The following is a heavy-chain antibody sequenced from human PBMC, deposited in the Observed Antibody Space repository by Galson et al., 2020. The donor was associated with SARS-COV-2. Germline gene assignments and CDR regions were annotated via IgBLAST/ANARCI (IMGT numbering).Heavy chain of an antibody. CDR3: ARDGQWLVPNAMDV. CDR2: IWYDASNK. Sequence: GGSLRLSCAGSGFTFSPYGMHWVRQAPGKGLEWVAVIWYDASNKYYADSVKGRFTISRDNSKNTLYLQMNSLRAEDTAVYYCARDGQWLVPNAMDVWGQGTTVTVSS. J-gene: IGHJ6*02. CDR1: GFTFSPYG. D-gene: IGHD5-12*01. V-gene: IGHV3-33*01.